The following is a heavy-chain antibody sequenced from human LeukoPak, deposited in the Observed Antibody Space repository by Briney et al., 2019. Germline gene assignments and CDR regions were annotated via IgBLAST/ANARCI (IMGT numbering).Heavy chain of an antibody. V-gene: IGHV1-69*01. CDR2: IIPIFGTA. Sequence: SVKVSCKASGGTFSSYAISWVRQAPGQGLEWMGGIIPIFGTANYAQKFQGRVTITADESTSTAYIELSSLRSEDTAVYYCARAIVVVPAATLYYYYGMDVWGQGTTVTVSS. CDR1: GGTFSSYA. CDR3: ARAIVVVPAATLYYYYGMDV. J-gene: IGHJ6*02. D-gene: IGHD2-2*01.